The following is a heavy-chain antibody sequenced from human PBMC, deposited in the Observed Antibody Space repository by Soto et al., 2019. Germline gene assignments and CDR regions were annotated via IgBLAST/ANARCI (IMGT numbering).Heavy chain of an antibody. D-gene: IGHD1-1*01. V-gene: IGHV3-23*01. CDR2: ISGSGGST. CDR1: GFTFSSYA. J-gene: IGHJ5*02. Sequence: GGSLRLSCAASGFTFSSYAMSWVRQAPGKGLEWVSAISGSGGSTYYADSVKGRFTISRDNSKNTLYLQMTNMDPVDTATYYCAHRLQLERSSYNWFDPWGQGTLVTVSS. CDR3: AHRLQLERSSYNWFDP.